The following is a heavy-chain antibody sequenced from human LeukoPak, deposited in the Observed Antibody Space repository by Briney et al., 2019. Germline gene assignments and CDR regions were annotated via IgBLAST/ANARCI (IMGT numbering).Heavy chain of an antibody. Sequence: SETLSLTCAVSGGSISSSNWWSWVRQPPGKGLEWIGEIYHSSTTSYNPSHTSRVTISVDKSNNQFSLKLSSVTAADTAVYHCARAPAYGYIFTVDYWGQGTLVTVSS. J-gene: IGHJ4*02. CDR1: GGSISSSNW. CDR3: ARAPAYGYIFTVDY. V-gene: IGHV4-4*02. CDR2: IYHSSTT. D-gene: IGHD5-18*01.